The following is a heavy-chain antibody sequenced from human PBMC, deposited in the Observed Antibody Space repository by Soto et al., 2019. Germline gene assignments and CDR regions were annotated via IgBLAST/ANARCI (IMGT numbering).Heavy chain of an antibody. CDR2: IIAILGIA. CDR3: ASPARHCTNGVCLHY. D-gene: IGHD2-8*01. J-gene: IGHJ4*02. Sequence: QVQLVQSGAEVKKPGSSVKVSCKASGGTFSSYTISWVRQAPGQGLEWMGRIIAILGIANYAQKFQGRVTITADKSTRTAYMELSSLRSEDTGVYYCASPARHCTNGVCLHYWGQGTMITFSS. V-gene: IGHV1-69*02. CDR1: GGTFSSYT.